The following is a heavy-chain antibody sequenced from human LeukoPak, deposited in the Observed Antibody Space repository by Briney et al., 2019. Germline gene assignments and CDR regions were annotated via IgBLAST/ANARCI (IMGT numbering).Heavy chain of an antibody. J-gene: IGHJ4*02. V-gene: IGHV3-7*01. Sequence: RGSLRLSCAASEFTFSSYWMSWVRQAPGKGLEWVASIKQDGSEKYYVDSVKGRVTISRDNAKNSLYLQMNSLRAEDTAVYYCARVFGAGYSDYWGQGTLVTVSS. CDR2: IKQDGSEK. D-gene: IGHD4/OR15-4a*01. CDR1: EFTFSSYW. CDR3: ARVFGAGYSDY.